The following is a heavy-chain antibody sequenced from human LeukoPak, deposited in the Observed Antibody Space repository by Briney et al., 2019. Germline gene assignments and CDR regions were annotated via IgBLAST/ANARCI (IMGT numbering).Heavy chain of an antibody. V-gene: IGHV1-69*05. D-gene: IGHD6-6*01. CDR1: GGTFSSYA. Sequence: SVKVSCKASGGTFSSYAISWVRQAPGQGLEWMGGIIPIFGTANYAQKFQGRVTITTDESTSTAYMELSSVTATDTAVYHCARRSIGKPYFDYWGQGTLVTVSS. CDR3: ARRSIGKPYFDY. J-gene: IGHJ4*02. CDR2: IIPIFGTA.